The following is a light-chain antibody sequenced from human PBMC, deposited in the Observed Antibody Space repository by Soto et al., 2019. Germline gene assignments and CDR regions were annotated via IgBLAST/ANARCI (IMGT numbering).Light chain of an antibody. J-gene: IGLJ1*01. CDR1: SSEVGGYNY. CDR3: SSYTSITSYV. Sequence: QSVLTQPASVSGSPGQSITISCTGTSSEVGGYNYVSWYQQHPGKAPKLMIYDVSNRPSGVSNRFSGSKSGNTASLTISGLQAEDEADYYCSSYTSITSYVFGTGTKVTLL. CDR2: DVS. V-gene: IGLV2-14*01.